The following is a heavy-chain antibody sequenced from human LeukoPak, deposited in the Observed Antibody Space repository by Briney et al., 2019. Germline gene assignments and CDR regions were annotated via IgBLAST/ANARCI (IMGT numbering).Heavy chain of an antibody. CDR1: GGTFSSYA. J-gene: IGHJ6*03. Sequence: SVKVSCKASGGTFSSYAISWVRQAPGQGLEWMGGIIPIFGTANYAQKFQGRVTITADKSTSTAYMELSSLRSEDTAVYYCARDNYVWGSYRQHYYYYYMDVWGKGTTVTVSS. V-gene: IGHV1-69*06. CDR2: IIPIFGTA. D-gene: IGHD3-16*02. CDR3: ARDNYVWGSYRQHYYYYYMDV.